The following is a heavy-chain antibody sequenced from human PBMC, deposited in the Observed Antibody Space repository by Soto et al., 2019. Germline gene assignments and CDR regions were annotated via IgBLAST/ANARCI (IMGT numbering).Heavy chain of an antibody. D-gene: IGHD2-2*01. CDR2: ISGSGGST. Sequence: GGSLRLSCAASGFTFSSYAMSWVRQAPGKGLEWVSAISGSGGSTYYADSVKGRFTISRDNSKNTLYLQMNSLRAEDTAVYYCAKDRRDIVVVPAGMDVWGQGTTVTAP. J-gene: IGHJ6*02. CDR3: AKDRRDIVVVPAGMDV. CDR1: GFTFSSYA. V-gene: IGHV3-23*01.